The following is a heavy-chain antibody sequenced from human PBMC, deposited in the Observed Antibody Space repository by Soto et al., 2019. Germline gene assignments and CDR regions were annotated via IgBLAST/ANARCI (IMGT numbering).Heavy chain of an antibody. CDR1: GYTFTSYA. V-gene: IGHV1-3*01. Sequence: GASVKVSCKASGYTFTSYAMHWVRQAPGQRLEWMGWINAGNGNTKYPQKFQGRVTITRDTSASTAYMELSSLRSEDTAVYYCARGITIFGVVIIEYYFDYWGQGTLVTVSS. D-gene: IGHD3-3*01. J-gene: IGHJ4*02. CDR3: ARGITIFGVVIIEYYFDY. CDR2: INAGNGNT.